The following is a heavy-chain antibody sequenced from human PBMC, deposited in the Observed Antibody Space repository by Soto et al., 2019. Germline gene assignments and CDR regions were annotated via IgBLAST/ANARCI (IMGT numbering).Heavy chain of an antibody. CDR2: ITHSGGS. J-gene: IGHJ6*02. D-gene: IGHD3-3*02. V-gene: IGHV4-34*02. CDR1: GGSFSGYF. CDR3: ARDGQFYHFWSGYENEGPDGLDV. Sequence: QVQLQQWGAGLLKPSETLSLTCAVSGGSFSGYFWTWIRQAPGKGLEWIGEITHSGGSNYNSSLKSRVMISVDTSKKKFSLILSSVTSAETAVYYCARDGQFYHFWSGYENEGPDGLDVWGQGTTVTVSS.